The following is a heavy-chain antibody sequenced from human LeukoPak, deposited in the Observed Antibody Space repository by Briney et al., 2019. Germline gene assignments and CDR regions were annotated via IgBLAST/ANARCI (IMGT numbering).Heavy chain of an antibody. CDR2: IYSGGLT. Sequence: GGSLRLSCAASGFTVSSNYMSWVRQAPGKGLEWVSDIYSGGLTYYADSVKGRFIISRDNSKNTLFLQMNSLRAEDTAVYFCARFTAYSSRNDAFDIWGQGTVVTVS. V-gene: IGHV3-53*01. J-gene: IGHJ3*02. D-gene: IGHD6-13*01. CDR3: ARFTAYSSRNDAFDI. CDR1: GFTVSSNY.